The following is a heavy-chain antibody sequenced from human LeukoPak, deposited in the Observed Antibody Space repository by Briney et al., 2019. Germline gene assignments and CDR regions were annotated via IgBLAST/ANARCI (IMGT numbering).Heavy chain of an antibody. CDR1: GYSISSGYY. J-gene: IGHJ4*02. V-gene: IGHV4-38-2*02. Sequence: SETLSLTCTVSGYSISSGYYWGWLRQPPGKGLEWIGSIYHSGSTYYNPSLKSRVTISVDTSKNQFSLKLSSVTAADTAVYYCAREDYGDYMIGYWGQGTLVTVSS. D-gene: IGHD4-17*01. CDR2: IYHSGST. CDR3: AREDYGDYMIGY.